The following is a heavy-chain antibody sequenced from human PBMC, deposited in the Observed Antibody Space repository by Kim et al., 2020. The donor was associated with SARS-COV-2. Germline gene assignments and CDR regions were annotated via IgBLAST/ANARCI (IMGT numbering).Heavy chain of an antibody. Sequence: SVKVSCKASGGTFSSYAISWVRQAPGQGLEWMGGIIPIFGTANYAQKFQGRVTITADESTSTAYMELSSLRSEDTAVYYCAREGAYYGSGSYYKSWFDPWGQGTLVTVSS. CDR1: GGTFSSYA. CDR2: IIPIFGTA. D-gene: IGHD3-10*01. CDR3: AREGAYYGSGSYYKSWFDP. V-gene: IGHV1-69*13. J-gene: IGHJ5*02.